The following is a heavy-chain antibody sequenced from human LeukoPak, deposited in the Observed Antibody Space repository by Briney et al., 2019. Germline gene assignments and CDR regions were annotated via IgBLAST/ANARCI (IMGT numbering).Heavy chain of an antibody. CDR3: IGSGGWPGY. CDR2: IASDGST. J-gene: IGHJ4*02. V-gene: IGHV3-74*01. CDR1: GFTFSSYW. Sequence: GGSLRLSCAASGFTFSSYWMHWVRQAPGKGLVWVSRIASDGSTVYADSVKGRFTISRDNAKDTVYLQMNSLRVEDTAVYYGIGSGGWPGYWGQGTLVTVSS. D-gene: IGHD1-26*01.